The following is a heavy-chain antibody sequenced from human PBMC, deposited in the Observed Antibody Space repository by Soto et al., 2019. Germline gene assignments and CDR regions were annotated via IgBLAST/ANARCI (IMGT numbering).Heavy chain of an antibody. J-gene: IGHJ4*02. Sequence: QVQLQESGPGLVKPSGTLSLTCAVSGDSITNNNWWTWVRQTPGKGLEWVGEIHHRGSTNYAPSLRGRVAISLGQSTNQCSLMLTSVTAADTAYYYCARENGHMGISVAALDYWAQGILVSVSS. CDR1: GDSITNNNW. CDR3: ARENGHMGISVAALDY. CDR2: IHHRGST. D-gene: IGHD6-19*01. V-gene: IGHV4-4*02.